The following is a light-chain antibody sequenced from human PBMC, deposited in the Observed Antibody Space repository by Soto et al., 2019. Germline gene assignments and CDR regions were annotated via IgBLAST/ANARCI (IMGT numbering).Light chain of an antibody. CDR3: GAWDGGLSAFV. V-gene: IGLV1-51*01. Sequence: VLTQPPSVSAAPGRTVTISFSGSSSNIGNSFVSWYQQLPGTAPRLLIYDNNERPSGIPDRFSGSKSGTSATLGITGLQTGDEADYYCGAWDGGLSAFVFGTGTKVTVL. CDR2: DNN. CDR1: SSNIGNSF. J-gene: IGLJ1*01.